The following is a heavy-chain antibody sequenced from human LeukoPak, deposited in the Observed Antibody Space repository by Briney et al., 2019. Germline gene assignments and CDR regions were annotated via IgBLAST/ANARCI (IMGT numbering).Heavy chain of an antibody. Sequence: SETLSLTCAVYGGSFSGYYWSWIRQPPGKGLEWIGEINHSGSTNYNPSLKSRVTISVDTSKNQFSLKLSSVAAADTSVYYCARGRWLHPFDYWGQGTLVTVSS. D-gene: IGHD5-24*01. J-gene: IGHJ4*02. CDR1: GGSFSGYY. V-gene: IGHV4-34*01. CDR2: INHSGST. CDR3: ARGRWLHPFDY.